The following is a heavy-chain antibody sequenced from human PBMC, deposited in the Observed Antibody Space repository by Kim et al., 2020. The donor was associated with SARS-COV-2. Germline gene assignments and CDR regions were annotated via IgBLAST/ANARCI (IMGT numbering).Heavy chain of an antibody. V-gene: IGHV1-8*01. CDR2: MNPNSGNT. CDR3: TAAVVYYGMDV. Sequence: ASVKVSCKASGYTFTSYDINWVRQATGQGLEWMGWMNPNSGNTGYAQKFQSRVTMTRNTSISTAYMELSSLRSEDTAVYYCTAAVVYYGMDVWGQGTTVTVSS. J-gene: IGHJ6*02. D-gene: IGHD6-13*01. CDR1: GYTFTSYD.